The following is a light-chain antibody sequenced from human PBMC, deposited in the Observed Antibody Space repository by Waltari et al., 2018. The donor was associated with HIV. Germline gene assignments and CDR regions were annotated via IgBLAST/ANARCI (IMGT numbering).Light chain of an antibody. CDR3: AARDDSLNGWV. J-gene: IGLJ3*02. Sequence: QSVLTQPPSASGTPGRRVTISCSGNSSNVGSNPVNWYRQVPGTAPKLLMFNNNPRASGVTDRFSGSKSGTSASLAIRGLRSEDEADYYWAARDDSLNGWVFGGGTKLTVL. CDR2: NNN. V-gene: IGLV1-44*01. CDR1: SSNVGSNP.